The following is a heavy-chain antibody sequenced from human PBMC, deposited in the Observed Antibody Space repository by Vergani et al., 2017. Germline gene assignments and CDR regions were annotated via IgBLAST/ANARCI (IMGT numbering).Heavy chain of an antibody. CDR1: GFSLNTRGVS. J-gene: IGHJ6*03. V-gene: IGHV2-5*04. CDR2: IYWNDDT. D-gene: IGHD1-7*01. CDR3: VYRGCRCGTTRIFDPFQFYCYMFR. Sequence: QITLKESGPTLVKPTQTLTLTCTFSGFSLNTRGVSVAWIRQPPGKALDWLALIYWNDDTHYSPSLNNRVTITKDTSKNQVVLTMTNKVYVDTGTYYRVYRGCRCGTTRIFDPFQFYCYMFRWGKGTTVTV.